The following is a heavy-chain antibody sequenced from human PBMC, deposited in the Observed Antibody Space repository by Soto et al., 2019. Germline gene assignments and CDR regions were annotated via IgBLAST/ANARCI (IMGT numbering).Heavy chain of an antibody. V-gene: IGHV3-21*01. CDR3: ARATVTTGRIGEFDM. CDR2: ITSSSSYI. Sequence: EVQLVESGGGLVKPGGSLRLSCAASGFTFSSYSMNWVRQAPGKGLEWVSSITSSSSYINYADSVKGRFTISRDNAKNSLYLQTNSLRAEDTAVYYCARATVTTGRIGEFDMWGQGTMVTVSS. D-gene: IGHD4-17*01. CDR1: GFTFSSYS. J-gene: IGHJ3*02.